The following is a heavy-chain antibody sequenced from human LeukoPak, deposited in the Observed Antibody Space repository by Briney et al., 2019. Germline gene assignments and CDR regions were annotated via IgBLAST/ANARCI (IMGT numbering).Heavy chain of an antibody. Sequence: PSETLSLTCAVYGGSFSGYYWSWIRQPPGKGLEWIGEINHSGSTNYNPSLKSRVTISVDTSKNQFSLKLSSVTAADTAVYYCARGAPHYDSSGYTWAYWGQGTLVTVSS. CDR1: GGSFSGYY. V-gene: IGHV4-34*01. D-gene: IGHD3-22*01. CDR3: ARGAPHYDSSGYTWAY. J-gene: IGHJ4*02. CDR2: INHSGST.